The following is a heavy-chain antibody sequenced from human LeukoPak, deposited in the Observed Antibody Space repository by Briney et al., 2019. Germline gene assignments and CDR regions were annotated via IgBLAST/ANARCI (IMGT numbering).Heavy chain of an antibody. CDR1: GVSISSYY. CDR3: ARGRPYCSGGSCYGFYYYGMDV. Sequence: PSETLSLTCTVSGVSISSYYWSWIRQPPGKGLEWLGYIYYSGSTNYNPSLKSRVTISVDTSKNQFSLKLSSVTAADTAVYYCARGRPYCSGGSCYGFYYYGMDVWGKGTTVTVSS. J-gene: IGHJ6*04. CDR2: IYYSGST. D-gene: IGHD2-15*01. V-gene: IGHV4-59*01.